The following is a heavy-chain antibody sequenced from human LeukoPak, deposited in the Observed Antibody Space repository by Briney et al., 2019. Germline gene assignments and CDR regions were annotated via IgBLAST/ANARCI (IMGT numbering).Heavy chain of an antibody. CDR3: ARVVRQLSYYYYYYCMDV. D-gene: IGHD6-13*01. V-gene: IGHV1-8*01. CDR1: GYTFTSYD. J-gene: IGHJ6*02. CDR2: MNPNSGNT. Sequence: ASVKVSCKASGYTFTSYDINWVRQATGQGLEWMGWMNPNSGNTGYAQKFQGRVTMTRNTSISTAYMELSSLRSEDTAVYYCARVVRQLSYYYYYYCMDVWGQGTTVTVSS.